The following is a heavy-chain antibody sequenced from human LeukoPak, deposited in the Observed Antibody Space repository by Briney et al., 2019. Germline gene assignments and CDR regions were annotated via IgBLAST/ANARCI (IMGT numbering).Heavy chain of an antibody. CDR1: GFTFSSYW. CDR2: INEDGSEK. J-gene: IGHJ6*02. Sequence: PGGSLRLSCAASGFTFSSYWMTWVRQAPGKGLEWVANINEDGSEKYYVDSAKGRFTISRDNAENSLYLQMNSLRDEDTAVYYCARGTTSAPGMDVWGQGTTVTVSS. CDR3: ARGTTSAPGMDV. V-gene: IGHV3-7*05. D-gene: IGHD2/OR15-2a*01.